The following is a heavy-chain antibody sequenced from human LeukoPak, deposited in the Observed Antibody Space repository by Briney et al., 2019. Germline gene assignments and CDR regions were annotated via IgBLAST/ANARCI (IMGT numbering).Heavy chain of an antibody. CDR1: GGSIGSHY. V-gene: IGHV4-59*08. CDR3: ARTRLRAAADYYFDY. J-gene: IGHJ4*02. CDR2: IYYSGST. Sequence: SETLSLTCTVSGGSIGSHYWSWIRQPPGKGLEWIGDIYYSGSTNYNPSLNSRVTISLDTSKNQFSLNLRSVTAADTAVYYCARTRLRAAADYYFDYWGQGTLVTVSS. D-gene: IGHD6-13*01.